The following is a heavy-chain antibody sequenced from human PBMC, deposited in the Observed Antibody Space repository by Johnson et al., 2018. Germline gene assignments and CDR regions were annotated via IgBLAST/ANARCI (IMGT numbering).Heavy chain of an antibody. J-gene: IGHJ3*02. CDR1: GFTFSTYA. Sequence: VQLQESGGGLVQPGGSLRLSCAASGFTFSTYAMSWVRQAPGKGLEWVSGSGGSGDSAYYADSVRGRFPITRDNSKNTLYLQMNSLRAEDTAVYYCAKDRALADYFAAFDIWGQGTMVTVSS. CDR3: AKDRALADYFAAFDI. D-gene: IGHD2/OR15-2a*01. CDR2: SGGSGDSA. V-gene: IGHV3-23*01.